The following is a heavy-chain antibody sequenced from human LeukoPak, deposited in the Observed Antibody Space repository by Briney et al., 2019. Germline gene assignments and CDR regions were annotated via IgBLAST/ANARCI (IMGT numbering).Heavy chain of an antibody. D-gene: IGHD6-19*01. CDR3: ARGGVAVAGTDY. Sequence: PSETLSLTCTVSGGSISSSSYYWSWIRQPPGKGLEWIGYIYYSGSTNYNPSLKSRVTISVDTSKNQFSLKLSSVTAADTAVYYCARGGVAVAGTDYWGQGTLVTVSS. V-gene: IGHV4-61*01. CDR2: IYYSGST. J-gene: IGHJ4*02. CDR1: GGSISSSSYY.